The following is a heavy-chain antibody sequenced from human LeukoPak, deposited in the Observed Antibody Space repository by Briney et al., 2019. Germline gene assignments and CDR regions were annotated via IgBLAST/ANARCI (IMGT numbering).Heavy chain of an antibody. Sequence: PSETLSLTCTVSGGSISSYYWSWIRQPAGKGLEWIGRIYTSGSTNYNPSLKSRVTISVDTSKNQFSLKLSSVTAADTAVYYCARHEHYDFWSGYPNNWFDPWGQGTLVTVSS. CDR2: IYTSGST. CDR1: GGSISSYY. D-gene: IGHD3-3*01. J-gene: IGHJ5*02. V-gene: IGHV4-4*07. CDR3: ARHEHYDFWSGYPNNWFDP.